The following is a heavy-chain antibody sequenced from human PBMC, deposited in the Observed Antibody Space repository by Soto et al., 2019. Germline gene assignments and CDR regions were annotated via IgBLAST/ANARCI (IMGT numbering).Heavy chain of an antibody. D-gene: IGHD6-6*01. CDR1: GFTFSNYG. J-gene: IGHJ6*02. Sequence: QVQLVESGGGVVQPGRSLRLSCAASGFTFSNYGMHWVRQATGKGLEWVAVTSYDGSDKYHADSVKSRFIISRDNSKNTLYLQMNSLRAEDTDVYYCAKWFFYYSRSLGSIYYYCMDGWGQGPTVTVSS. CDR2: TSYDGSDK. V-gene: IGHV3-30*18. CDR3: AKWFFYYSRSLGSIYYYCMDG.